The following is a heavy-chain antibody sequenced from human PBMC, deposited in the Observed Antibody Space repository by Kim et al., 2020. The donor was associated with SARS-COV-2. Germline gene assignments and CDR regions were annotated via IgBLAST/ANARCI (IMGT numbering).Heavy chain of an antibody. CDR2: IKQDGSEK. Sequence: GGSLRLSCAASGFTFSTYWMSWVRQAPGKGLEWVANIKQDGSEKYYVDSVKGRFTFSKDNAKNSIYLQVNSLRAEDTAVYYCARVSPIAAAATGTYWYF. V-gene: IGHV3-7*03. CDR3: ARVSPIAAAATGTYWYF. J-gene: IGHJ2*01. D-gene: IGHD6-13*01. CDR1: GFTFSTYW.